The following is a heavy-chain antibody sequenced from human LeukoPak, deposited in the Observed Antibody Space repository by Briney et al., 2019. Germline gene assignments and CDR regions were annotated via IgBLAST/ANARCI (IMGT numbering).Heavy chain of an antibody. V-gene: IGHV3-30*01. CDR2: ISYDGINK. CDR3: ARPPGIAAAGYLYYFDY. CDR1: GFTFSSYA. D-gene: IGHD6-13*01. Sequence: GGSLRLSCAASGFTFSSYAMHWVRQAPGKGLEWVAVISYDGINKYYADSVKGRFTISRDNSKNTLYLQMNSLRAEDTAVYYCARPPGIAAAGYLYYFDYWGQGTLVTVSS. J-gene: IGHJ4*02.